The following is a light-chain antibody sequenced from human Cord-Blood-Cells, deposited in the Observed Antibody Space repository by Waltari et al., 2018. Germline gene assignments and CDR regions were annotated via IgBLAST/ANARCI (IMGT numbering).Light chain of an antibody. CDR1: QSVLYSSNNKNY. J-gene: IGKJ2*01. V-gene: IGKV4-1*01. Sequence: DIVMTQSPDSLAVSLGERATINCKSSQSVLYSSNNKNYLAWYPQKPGQPPKLRIYWASTRVSGVPDRFSGSGSGTDFTLTISSLQAEDVAVYYCQQYYSTPYTFGQGTKLEIK. CDR3: QQYYSTPYT. CDR2: WAS.